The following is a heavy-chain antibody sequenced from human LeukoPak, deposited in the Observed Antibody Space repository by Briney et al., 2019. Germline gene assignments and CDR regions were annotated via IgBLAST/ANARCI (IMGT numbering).Heavy chain of an antibody. CDR2: IYYRGNT. J-gene: IGHJ4*02. Sequence: SQTLSLTCTVSGGSISSDGYFWTWIRQHPGKGLEWIGYIYYRGNTYYNPSLRSRVIISVDTSKNQFSLQLSSVTAADTAVYYCARGRNIEMTTMSGGSDYWGQGTLVTVSS. CDR3: ARGRNIEMTTMSGGSDY. V-gene: IGHV4-31*03. CDR1: GGSISSDGYF. D-gene: IGHD5-24*01.